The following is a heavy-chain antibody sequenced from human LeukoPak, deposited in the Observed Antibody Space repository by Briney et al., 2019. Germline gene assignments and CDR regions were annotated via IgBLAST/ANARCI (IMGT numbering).Heavy chain of an antibody. V-gene: IGHV3-66*01. CDR3: ARDCYTTGCY. Sequence: PGGSLRLSCAASGFTVSSDYMSWVRQAPGKGLEWLSVIYSGGSTYYTDSVKGRFTTSRDNSKNTLYLQMNSLRAEDTAMYYCARDCYTTGCYWGQGTLVTVSS. CDR1: GFTVSSDY. CDR2: IYSGGST. D-gene: IGHD3-16*02. J-gene: IGHJ4*02.